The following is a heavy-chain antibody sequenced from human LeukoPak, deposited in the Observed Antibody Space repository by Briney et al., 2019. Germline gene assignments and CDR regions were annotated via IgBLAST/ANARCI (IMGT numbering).Heavy chain of an antibody. CDR3: ARAPGYGSPDY. J-gene: IGHJ4*02. CDR1: GFTFSSYS. CDR2: ISSSSSTI. V-gene: IGHV3-48*01. D-gene: IGHD5-18*01. Sequence: GGSLRLSRAASGFTFSSYSMNWVRQAPGKGLEWVSYISSSSSTIYYADSVKGRFTISRDNAKNSLYLQMNSLRAEDTAVYYCARAPGYGSPDYWGQGTLVTISS.